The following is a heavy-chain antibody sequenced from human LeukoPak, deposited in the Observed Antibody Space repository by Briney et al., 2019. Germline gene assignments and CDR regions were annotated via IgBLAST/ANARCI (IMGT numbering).Heavy chain of an antibody. CDR1: GGSFSGYY. J-gene: IGHJ5*02. CDR2: INHSGST. V-gene: IGHV4-34*01. CDR3: ARGRSSSSTGWFDP. D-gene: IGHD6-13*01. Sequence: PSETLSLTCAVDGGSFSGYYWSWVRQPPGKGLEWIGEINHSGSTNYNPSLKSRVTISVDTSKKQFSLKLSSVTAADTAVYYCARGRSSSSTGWFDPWGQGTLVTVSS.